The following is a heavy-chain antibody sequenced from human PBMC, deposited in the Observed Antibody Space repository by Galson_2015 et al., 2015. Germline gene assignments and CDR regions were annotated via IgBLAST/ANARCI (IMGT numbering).Heavy chain of an antibody. CDR2: IDPGGSTT. CDR1: GFTFSNYW. J-gene: IGHJ4*02. Sequence: SLRLSCAPSGFTFSNYWMPWVRQAPGKGLEWVSRIDPGGSTTDYAESMQGRFTISRDNAKNTLFLQIHSLRVEDTAVYYCATAGSYRFDYWGQGALVTVSS. V-gene: IGHV3-74*01. D-gene: IGHD1-26*01. CDR3: ATAGSYRFDY.